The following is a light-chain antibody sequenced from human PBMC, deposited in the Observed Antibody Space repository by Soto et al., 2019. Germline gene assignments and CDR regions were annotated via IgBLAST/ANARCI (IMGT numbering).Light chain of an antibody. CDR1: SSDVGGYNY. CDR3: SSYTSSSTYV. CDR2: EVS. J-gene: IGLJ1*01. Sequence: QSVLTQPASVSGSPGQSITISCTGTSSDVGGYNYVSWYQQHPGKAPKLMIYEVSNRPSGVSNRFSGSKSGNTASLTISGLQAADEADYYCSSYTSSSTYVFGTGTKVSVL. V-gene: IGLV2-14*01.